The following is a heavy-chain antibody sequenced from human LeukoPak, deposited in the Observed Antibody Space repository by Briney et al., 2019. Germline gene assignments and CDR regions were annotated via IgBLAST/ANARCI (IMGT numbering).Heavy chain of an antibody. CDR3: AKDQNEGWELPSYYYYYMDV. D-gene: IGHD1-26*01. Sequence: PGGPLRLSCAASGFTFSSYAMSWVRQAPGKGLEWVAFIRYDGSNKYYADSVKGRFTISRDNSKNTLYLQMNSLRAEDTAVYYCAKDQNEGWELPSYYYYYMDVWGKGTTVTVSS. V-gene: IGHV3-30*02. CDR2: IRYDGSNK. J-gene: IGHJ6*03. CDR1: GFTFSSYA.